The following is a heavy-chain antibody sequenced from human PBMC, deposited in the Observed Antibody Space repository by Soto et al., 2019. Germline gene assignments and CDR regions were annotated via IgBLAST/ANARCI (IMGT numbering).Heavy chain of an antibody. CDR1: GFTFSTYA. CDR3: AKGGGLEHLGELSFPPDY. Sequence: GGSLRLSCAASGFTFSTYAMNWVRQAPGKGLEWVSVISGSGGSTYYADSVKGRFTISRDNSKNTLYVQMNSLRAEDTAVYYCAKGGGLEHLGELSFPPDYWGQGTLVTVSS. D-gene: IGHD3-16*02. CDR2: ISGSGGST. V-gene: IGHV3-23*01. J-gene: IGHJ4*02.